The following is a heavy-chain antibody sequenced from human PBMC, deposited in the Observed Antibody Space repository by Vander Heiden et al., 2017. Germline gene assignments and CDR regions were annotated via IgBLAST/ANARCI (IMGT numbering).Heavy chain of an antibody. J-gene: IGHJ4*02. V-gene: IGHV2-70*04. D-gene: IGHD1-26*01. CDR1: GFSLSTSGMR. Sequence: QVTLKESGPALVKPTQTLTLPCTFSGFSLSTSGMRVSWIRQPPGKALEWLARIDWDDDKFYSTSLKTRLTISKDTSKNQVVLTMTNMDPVDTATYYCARSVVGARTPDYWGQGTLVTVSS. CDR2: IDWDDDK. CDR3: ARSVVGARTPDY.